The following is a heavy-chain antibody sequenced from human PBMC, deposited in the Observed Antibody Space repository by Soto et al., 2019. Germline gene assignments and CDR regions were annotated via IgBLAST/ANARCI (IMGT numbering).Heavy chain of an antibody. CDR2: IIPIPGTA. CDR1: GGTFGSYA. Sequence: GASVEVSCTASGGTFGSYAISWVRQDTGQGLEWMGGIIPIPGTANYAQKFQGRVTIAADESTSTAYMELSSLRSEDTAVYYCARSQGSSTSLEIYYYYYYGMDVWGQGTTVTVSS. CDR3: ARSQGSSTSLEIYYYYYYGMDV. D-gene: IGHD2-2*01. J-gene: IGHJ6*02. V-gene: IGHV1-69*13.